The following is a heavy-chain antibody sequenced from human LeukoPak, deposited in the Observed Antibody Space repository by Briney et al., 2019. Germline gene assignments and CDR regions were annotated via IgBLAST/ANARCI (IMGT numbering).Heavy chain of an antibody. CDR1: GGTFSSYA. Sequence: GASVKVSCKASGGTFSSYAISWVRQAPGQGLEWMGGIIPIFGTANYAQKFQGRVTITADKSTSTAYMELSSLRADDTAVYYCAKDRTGTTGADWFDPWGQGTLVTVSS. CDR2: IIPIFGTA. J-gene: IGHJ5*02. D-gene: IGHD1-1*01. V-gene: IGHV1-69*06. CDR3: AKDRTGTTGADWFDP.